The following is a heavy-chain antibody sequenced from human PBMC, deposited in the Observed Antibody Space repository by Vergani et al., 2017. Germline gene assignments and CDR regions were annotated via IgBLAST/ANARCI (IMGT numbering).Heavy chain of an antibody. Sequence: QVQLVESGGGVVQPGRSLRLSCAASGFTFSSYGMHWVRQAPGKGLEWVAVLWYDGSNKYYADSVKGRFTISRDNSKNTLYLQMNSLRAEDTAVYYCARAPTTVTKTHFDYWGQGTLVTVSS. D-gene: IGHD4-17*01. V-gene: IGHV3-33*01. CDR1: GFTFSSYG. J-gene: IGHJ4*02. CDR3: ARAPTTVTKTHFDY. CDR2: LWYDGSNK.